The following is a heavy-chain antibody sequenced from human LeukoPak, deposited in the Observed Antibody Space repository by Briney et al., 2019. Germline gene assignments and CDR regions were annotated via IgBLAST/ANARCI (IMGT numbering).Heavy chain of an antibody. D-gene: IGHD3-3*01. CDR1: GYTFTSYD. CDR2: MNPNSGNT. V-gene: IGHV1-8*01. CDR3: AREGPGTIFGVVDP. Sequence: ASVKVSCKASGYTFTSYDINWVRQATGQGLEWMGWMNPNSGNTGYAQKFQGRVTMTRNTSISTAHMELSSLRSEDTAVYYCAREGPGTIFGVVDPWGQGTLVTVSS. J-gene: IGHJ5*02.